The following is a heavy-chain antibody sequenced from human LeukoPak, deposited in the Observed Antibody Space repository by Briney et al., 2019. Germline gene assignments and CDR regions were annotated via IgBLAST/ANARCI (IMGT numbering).Heavy chain of an antibody. D-gene: IGHD2-21*01. CDR2: ISGSTYIR. CDR3: ARGRNSGFYYYMDV. V-gene: IGHV3-48*04. J-gene: IGHJ6*03. CDR1: GFTFSSYS. Sequence: GGSLRLSCAASGFTFSSYSMNWVRQVPGKGLEWISDISGSTYIRNYGDSVKGRFTISRDNAKNSLYLQMNNLRAEDTAVYYCARGRNSGFYYYMDVWGKGTTVTVSS.